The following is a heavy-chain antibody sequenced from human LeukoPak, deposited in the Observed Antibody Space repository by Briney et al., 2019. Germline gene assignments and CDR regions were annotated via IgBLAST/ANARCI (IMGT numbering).Heavy chain of an antibody. CDR3: ARRYCSSTSCYGPYYGMDV. CDR2: IIPIFGTA. Sequence: SVKVSCKASGGTFSSYAISRVRQAPGQGLEWMGGIIPIFGTANYAQKFQGRVTITADESTSTAYMELSSLRSEDTAVYYCARRYCSSTSCYGPYYGMDVWGQGTTVTVSS. J-gene: IGHJ6*02. V-gene: IGHV1-69*13. D-gene: IGHD2-2*01. CDR1: GGTFSSYA.